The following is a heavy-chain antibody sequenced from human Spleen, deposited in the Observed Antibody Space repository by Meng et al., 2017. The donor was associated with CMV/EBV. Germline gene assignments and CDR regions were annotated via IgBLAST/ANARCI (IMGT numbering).Heavy chain of an antibody. CDR2: INHSGST. D-gene: IGHD2-2*01. Sequence: YYWSWIRQPQGKGLEWLGEINHSGSTNYNPSLKSRVTISVDTSKNQFSLKLSSVTAADTAVYYCARVPRLGYCSSTSCPRRAYNWFDPWGQGTLVTVSS. J-gene: IGHJ5*02. CDR3: ARVPRLGYCSSTSCPRRAYNWFDP. CDR1: YY. V-gene: IGHV4-34*01.